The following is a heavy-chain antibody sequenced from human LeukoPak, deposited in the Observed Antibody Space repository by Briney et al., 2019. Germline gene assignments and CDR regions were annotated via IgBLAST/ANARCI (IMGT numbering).Heavy chain of an antibody. Sequence: GGSLRLSCAASGFTFSSYAMSWVRQAPGKGLEWVSAISGSGGSTYYADSVKGRFTISRDNSKNTLYLQMNSLRAEDTAVYYCARSDSSSPAQLFDYWGQGTLVTVSS. CDR1: GFTFSSYA. D-gene: IGHD6-6*01. CDR2: ISGSGGST. CDR3: ARSDSSSPAQLFDY. V-gene: IGHV3-23*01. J-gene: IGHJ4*02.